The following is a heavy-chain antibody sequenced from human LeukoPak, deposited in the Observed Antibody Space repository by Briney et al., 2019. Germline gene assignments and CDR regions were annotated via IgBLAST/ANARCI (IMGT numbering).Heavy chain of an antibody. CDR3: AREVSTYYYDSSGRSVDY. D-gene: IGHD3-22*01. CDR2: ISAYNGNT. Sequence: ASVKVSCKASGYTFTGYYMHWVRQAPGQGLEWMGWISAYNGNTNYAQKLQGRVTMTTDTSTSTAYMELRSLRSDDTAVYYCAREVSTYYYDSSGRSVDYWGQGTLVTVSS. CDR1: GYTFTGYY. J-gene: IGHJ4*02. V-gene: IGHV1-18*04.